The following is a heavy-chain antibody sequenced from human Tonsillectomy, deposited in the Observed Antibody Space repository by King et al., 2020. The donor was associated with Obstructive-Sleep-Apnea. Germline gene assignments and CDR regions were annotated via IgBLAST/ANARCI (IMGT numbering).Heavy chain of an antibody. V-gene: IGHV3-23*04. CDR3: AKIVQWLSFGTFDI. CDR2: ISGSGGHT. J-gene: IGHJ3*02. Sequence: VQLVEYGGGLVQPGGSLRLSCAASGFTFSSYAMSWVRQAPGKGLEWVSSISGSGGHTYYADSVRGRFTSSRDNSKNTLYLQMNSLRAEETAVYYCAKIVQWLSFGTFDIWGQGTMVTVSS. CDR1: GFTFSSYA. D-gene: IGHD6-19*01.